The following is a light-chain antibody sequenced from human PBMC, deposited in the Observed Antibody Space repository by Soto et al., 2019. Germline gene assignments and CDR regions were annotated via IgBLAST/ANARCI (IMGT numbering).Light chain of an antibody. J-gene: IGLJ1*01. CDR1: GSDVGGYNY. Sequence: QSVLTQPASVSGSPGQSITISCTGTGSDVGGYNYVSWYQQHPGKAPKLMIYEVSNRPSGVSNRFSGSKSGNTASLTISGRQAEDEADYYCSSYTSSSTRVFGTGTKVTVL. V-gene: IGLV2-14*01. CDR3: SSYTSSSTRV. CDR2: EVS.